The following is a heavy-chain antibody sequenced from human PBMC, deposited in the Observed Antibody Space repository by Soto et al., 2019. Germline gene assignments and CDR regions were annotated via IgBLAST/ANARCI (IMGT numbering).Heavy chain of an antibody. CDR2: ISDGGTTI. J-gene: IGHJ3*01. V-gene: IGHV3-48*03. Sequence: PGGSLTLSCAASGFIFRDFELAWVPRAPGRGPEWISYISDGGTTIYYAASVKGRFTISRDDAKKSLYLHMNNLRVDDTAIYFCVKEYCTGGTCFDAFDLWGQGTVVTVSS. CDR3: VKEYCTGGTCFDAFDL. CDR1: GFIFRDFE. D-gene: IGHD2-8*02.